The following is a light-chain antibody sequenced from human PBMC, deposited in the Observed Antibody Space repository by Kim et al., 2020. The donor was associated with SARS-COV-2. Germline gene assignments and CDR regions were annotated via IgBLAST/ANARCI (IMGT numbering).Light chain of an antibody. Sequence: RATINCKSRQNVLVNSNNQNYLAWYQQKPGQPPKLLIYWASTRESGVPDRFSGSGSGTDFTLSISSVQAEDVAVYYCQQYYGTPYTFGQGTKLEI. CDR2: WAS. CDR1: QNVLVNSNNQNY. J-gene: IGKJ2*01. V-gene: IGKV4-1*01. CDR3: QQYYGTPYT.